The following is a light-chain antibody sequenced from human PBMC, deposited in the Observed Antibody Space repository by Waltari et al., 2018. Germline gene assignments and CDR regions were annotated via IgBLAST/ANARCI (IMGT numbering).Light chain of an antibody. Sequence: DIQMTQSPSPLSASVGDIVSITCQAIQDIRNFLNWFQLKPGKSPKVLIYDASNLETGVPSRFSGRKSGTEFTLTISVLQPEDFATYFCQQYYDLPLTFGGGTKVEI. CDR2: DAS. CDR3: QQYYDLPLT. V-gene: IGKV1-33*01. J-gene: IGKJ4*01. CDR1: QDIRNF.